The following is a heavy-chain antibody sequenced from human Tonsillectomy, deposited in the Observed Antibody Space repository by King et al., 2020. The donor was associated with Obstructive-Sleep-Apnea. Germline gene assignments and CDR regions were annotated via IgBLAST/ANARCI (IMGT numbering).Heavy chain of an antibody. V-gene: IGHV4-38-2*02. J-gene: IGHJ4*02. CDR3: ASGATMIVVVITQFDY. CDR2: IYHSGST. D-gene: IGHD3-22*01. Sequence: VQLQESGPGLVKPSETLSLTCTVSGYSISSGYYWGWIRQPPGKGLEWIGSIYHSGSTCYNPSLKSRVTISVDTSKNQFSLKLSSVTAADTAVYYCASGATMIVVVITQFDYWGQGTLVTVSS. CDR1: GYSISSGYY.